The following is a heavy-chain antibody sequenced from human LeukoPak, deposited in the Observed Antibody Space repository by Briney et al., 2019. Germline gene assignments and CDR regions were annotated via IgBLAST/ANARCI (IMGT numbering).Heavy chain of an antibody. CDR2: IDGDGSST. V-gene: IGHV3-74*01. CDR3: ARGYSGYFYY. CDR1: GFTFSHAW. D-gene: IGHD5-12*01. J-gene: IGHJ4*02. Sequence: PGGSLRLSCAASGFTFSHAWMCWVRQAPGQGQVWVSRIDGDGSSTNYADSVKGRFTISRDNAKNTLYLQMNSLRAEDTAVYYCARGYSGYFYYWGQGTLVTVSS.